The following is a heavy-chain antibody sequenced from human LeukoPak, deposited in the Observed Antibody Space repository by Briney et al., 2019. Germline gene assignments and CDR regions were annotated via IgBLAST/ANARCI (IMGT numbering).Heavy chain of an antibody. CDR1: GFAFSSYS. J-gene: IGHJ5*02. CDR2: ISSSSSTI. D-gene: IGHD3-10*01. CDR3: AREIGIVWFGELPNWFDP. Sequence: QTGGSLRLSCAASGFAFSSYSMNWVRQAPGKGLEWVSYISSSSSTIYYADSVKGRFTISRDNAKNSLYLQMNSLRAEDTAVYYCAREIGIVWFGELPNWFDPWGQGTLVTVSS. V-gene: IGHV3-48*04.